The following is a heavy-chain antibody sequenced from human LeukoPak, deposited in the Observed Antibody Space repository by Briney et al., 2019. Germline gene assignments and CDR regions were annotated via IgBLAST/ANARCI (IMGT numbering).Heavy chain of an antibody. CDR3: AVSYYYDSSGYYSHMAPFDY. J-gene: IGHJ4*02. CDR1: GYTFTSYY. Sequence: SVKVSCKASGYTFTSYYMHWVRQAPGQGLEWMGGIIPIFGTANYAQKFQGRVTITADESTSTAYMELSSLRSEDTAVYYCAVSYYYDSSGYYSHMAPFDYWGQGTLVTVSS. D-gene: IGHD3-22*01. CDR2: IIPIFGTA. V-gene: IGHV1-69*13.